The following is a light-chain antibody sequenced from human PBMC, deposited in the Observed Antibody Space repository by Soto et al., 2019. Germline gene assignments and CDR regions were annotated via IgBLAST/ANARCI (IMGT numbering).Light chain of an antibody. V-gene: IGLV2-11*01. J-gene: IGLJ1*01. CDR1: SSDVGGYDY. CDR2: DVT. Sequence: QSVLTXPRSVSGSPGQSVTISCSGTSSDVGGYDYVSWYQQHPGKAPKLVIYDVTKRPSGVPDRFSGSKSGNTASLTISGLQAEDEADYYCCSYAGTYTNYVFGTGTKVTVL. CDR3: CSYAGTYTNYV.